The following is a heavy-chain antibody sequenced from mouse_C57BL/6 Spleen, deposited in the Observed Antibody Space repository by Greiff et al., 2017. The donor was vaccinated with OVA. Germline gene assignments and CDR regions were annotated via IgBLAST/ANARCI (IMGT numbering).Heavy chain of an antibody. Sequence: VQVVESGAELARPGASVKLSCKASGYTFTSYGISWVKQRHGQGLEWIGEIYPSSGNTYYNEKFKGKATLTADKSSITAYMELRSLTSEDSAVYFCAPRPETTWGQGTTLTVSS. CDR3: APRPETT. J-gene: IGHJ2*01. D-gene: IGHD2-13*01. CDR2: IYPSSGNT. CDR1: GYTFTSYG. V-gene: IGHV1-81*01.